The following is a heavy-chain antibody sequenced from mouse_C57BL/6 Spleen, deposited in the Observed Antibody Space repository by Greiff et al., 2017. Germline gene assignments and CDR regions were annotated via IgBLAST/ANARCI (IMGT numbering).Heavy chain of an antibody. CDR3: ARGYYGSSSYWYVDV. Sequence: VQLQQSGAELARPGASVKMSCKASGYTFTSYTMHWVKQRPGQGLEWIGYINPSSGYTKYNQKFKDKATLTADKSSSTAYMQLSSLTSEDSAVYYCARGYYGSSSYWYVDVWGTGTTVTVSS. CDR2: INPSSGYT. J-gene: IGHJ1*03. D-gene: IGHD1-1*01. CDR1: GYTFTSYT. V-gene: IGHV1-4*01.